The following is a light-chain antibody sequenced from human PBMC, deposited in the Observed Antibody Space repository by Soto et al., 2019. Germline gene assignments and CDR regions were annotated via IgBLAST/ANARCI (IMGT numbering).Light chain of an antibody. V-gene: IGLV2-14*03. CDR2: EVS. Sequence: QSVLTQPASVSGSPGQSIAITCTGTNSDVGAFNYVSWYQQHPDKAPKLMIYEVSNRPSGVSNRFSGSKSVNRATLTISGLQTEDEADYYCSSYTTSSTRVFGTGTKVTVL. J-gene: IGLJ1*01. CDR3: SSYTTSSTRV. CDR1: NSDVGAFNY.